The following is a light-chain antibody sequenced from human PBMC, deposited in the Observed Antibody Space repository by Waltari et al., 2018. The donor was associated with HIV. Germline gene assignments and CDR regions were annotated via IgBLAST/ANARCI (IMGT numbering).Light chain of an antibody. Sequence: QSVLTQPPSVSAAPGQKVTIPCSRSSSNIGYDYVSWYQHVPGATPRLLIYENTKRPPGMPDRFSGSTSGTSATLASTGLQTADEADYYCGTWDRTLGGGVFGGGTKLTVL. V-gene: IGLV1-51*01. CDR1: SSNIGYDY. CDR3: GTWDRTLGGGV. CDR2: ENT. J-gene: IGLJ3*02.